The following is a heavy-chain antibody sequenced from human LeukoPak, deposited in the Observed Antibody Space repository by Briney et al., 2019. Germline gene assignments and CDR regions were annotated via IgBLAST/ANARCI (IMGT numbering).Heavy chain of an antibody. CDR1: GFTFDDYA. D-gene: IGHD6-19*01. V-gene: IGHV3-43*02. CDR2: ISGDGGST. Sequence: GESLRLSCAAAGFTFDDYAMHWVRQAPGKGLEWVSLISGDGGSTYYADSVKGRFTISRDNSKNSLYLQMNSLRTEDTALYYCAKDFIGSGWFWYHYYYMDVWAKGTTATVSS. J-gene: IGHJ6*03. CDR3: AKDFIGSGWFWYHYYYMDV.